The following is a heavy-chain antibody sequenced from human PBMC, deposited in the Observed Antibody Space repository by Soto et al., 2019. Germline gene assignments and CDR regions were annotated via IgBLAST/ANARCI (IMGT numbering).Heavy chain of an antibody. Sequence: ASVKVSCKAPGNRFTRQTFHWVRQAPGQSLEWMGWIIVENGNTKYSQNFQGRLTITRDTSASTAYMELSSLRSEDTAVYYCARDYDFWSGYYRAPDYYYGMDVWGQGTTVTVSS. CDR1: GNRFTRQT. CDR3: ARDYDFWSGYYRAPDYYYGMDV. CDR2: IIVENGNT. J-gene: IGHJ6*02. V-gene: IGHV1-3*01. D-gene: IGHD3-3*01.